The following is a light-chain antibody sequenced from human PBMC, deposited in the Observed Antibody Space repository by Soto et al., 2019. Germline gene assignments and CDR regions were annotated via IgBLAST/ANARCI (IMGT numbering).Light chain of an antibody. Sequence: EIVLTQSPATLSLSPVERATLSCRASQSVSSYLAWYQQKPGQAPRLLIYGASTRATGIPARFSGSGSGTEFTLTISSLQSEDFAVYYCQQYNNWPPLTFGGGTKVDIK. J-gene: IGKJ4*01. CDR1: QSVSSY. CDR3: QQYNNWPPLT. CDR2: GAS. V-gene: IGKV3-15*01.